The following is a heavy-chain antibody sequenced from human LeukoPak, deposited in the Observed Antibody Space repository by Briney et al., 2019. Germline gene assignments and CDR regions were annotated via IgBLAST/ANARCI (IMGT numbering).Heavy chain of an antibody. J-gene: IGHJ4*02. V-gene: IGHV4-61*08. D-gene: IGHD1-26*01. CDR2: IYYSGGA. Sequence: SETLSLTCTVSGGSISSGGYYWSWIRQHPGKGLEWIGCIYYSGGATCNPSLKSRVTISVDTSKNQFSLKLSSVTAADTAVYYCARLSAGATVWGQGTLVTVSS. CDR1: GGSISSGGYY. CDR3: ARLSAGATV.